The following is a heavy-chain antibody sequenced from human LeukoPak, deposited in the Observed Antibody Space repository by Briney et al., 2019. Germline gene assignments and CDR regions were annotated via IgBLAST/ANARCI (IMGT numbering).Heavy chain of an antibody. V-gene: IGHV3-48*03. CDR1: GFTFRSYE. CDR3: AKGITMVRGDTFDY. D-gene: IGHD3-10*01. J-gene: IGHJ4*02. Sequence: GGSLRLSCAASGFTFRSYELNWVRQAPGKGLEWVSYISYSDDTIYYADSVKGRFTISRDNAKNSLYLQMNSLRAEDTAVYYCAKGITMVRGDTFDYWGQGTLVTVSS. CDR2: ISYSDDTI.